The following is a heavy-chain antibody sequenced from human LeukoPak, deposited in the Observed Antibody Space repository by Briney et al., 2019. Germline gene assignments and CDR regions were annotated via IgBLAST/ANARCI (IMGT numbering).Heavy chain of an antibody. CDR3: ARGNPELYCSSTSCYRWIDNWFDP. V-gene: IGHV3-30-3*01. J-gene: IGHJ5*02. CDR1: GFTFSSYA. Sequence: GGSLRLSCAASGFTFSSYAMYWVRQAPGKGLEWVAVISYDGSNKYYADSVKGRFTISRDNSKNTLYLQMNSLRAEDTAVYYCARGNPELYCSSTSCYRWIDNWFDPWGQGTLVTVSS. CDR2: ISYDGSNK. D-gene: IGHD2-2*02.